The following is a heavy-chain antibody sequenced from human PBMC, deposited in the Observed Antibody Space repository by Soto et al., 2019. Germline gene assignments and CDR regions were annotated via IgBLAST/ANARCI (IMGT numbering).Heavy chain of an antibody. J-gene: IGHJ3*02. CDR3: APLGGRGYCTNGVCYKDPQFDAFDI. CDR2: ISSSSSTI. CDR1: GFTFSSYS. Sequence: GGSLRLSCAASGFTFSSYSMNWVRQAPGKGLEWVSYISSSSSTIYYADSVKGRFTISRDNAKNSLYLQMNSLRAEDTAVYYCAPLGGRGYCTNGVCYKDPQFDAFDIWGQGTMVTVSS. V-gene: IGHV3-48*01. D-gene: IGHD2-8*01.